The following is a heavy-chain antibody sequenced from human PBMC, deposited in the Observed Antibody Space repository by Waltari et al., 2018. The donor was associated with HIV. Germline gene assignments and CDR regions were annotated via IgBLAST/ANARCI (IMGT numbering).Heavy chain of an antibody. Sequence: EVQMVESGVDLVQPEGSLSLSCADSGFTFISAWRGWVRLCSGKGLQWVAGVNQGGSERYYVGSVKGRFTISRDNAKNSLYLQMNSLRAEDTAVYYCARDGDRRGRRPLNAWGQGTLVTVSS. CDR2: VNQGGSER. V-gene: IGHV3-7*01. J-gene: IGHJ5*02. D-gene: IGHD2-21*01. CDR1: GFTFISAW. CDR3: ARDGDRRGRRPLNA.